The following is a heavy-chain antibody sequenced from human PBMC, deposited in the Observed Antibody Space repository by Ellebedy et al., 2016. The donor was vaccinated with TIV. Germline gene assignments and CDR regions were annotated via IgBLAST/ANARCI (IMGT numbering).Heavy chain of an antibody. J-gene: IGHJ4*02. CDR3: ARDFHWTSNNCYEGPSLYYFDS. Sequence: AASVKVSCKASGYTFTSFGITWVRHAPGQGPEWMGWIGTYSGHTNYSRKFQGRVTMTTDTFTSTAYMELTSLTSDDTAVYYCARDFHWTSNNCYEGPSLYYFDSWGQGTLVTVSS. CDR1: GYTFTSFG. CDR2: IGTYSGHT. D-gene: IGHD1-20*01. V-gene: IGHV1-18*01.